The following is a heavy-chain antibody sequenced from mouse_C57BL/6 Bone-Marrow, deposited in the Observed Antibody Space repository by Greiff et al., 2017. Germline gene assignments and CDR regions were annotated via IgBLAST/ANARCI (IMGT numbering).Heavy chain of an antibody. V-gene: IGHV5-15*01. CDR2: ISNLAYSL. D-gene: IGHD2-3*01. Sequence: EVKLVESGGGLVQPGGSLKLSCAASGFTFSDYGMAWVRQAPRKGPEWVAFISNLAYSLYYADTVTGRFTISRENAKNTLYLEMSSLRSEDTAMYYCARHDDYYAMDYWGQGTSVTVSS. CDR1: GFTFSDYG. CDR3: ARHDDYYAMDY. J-gene: IGHJ4*01.